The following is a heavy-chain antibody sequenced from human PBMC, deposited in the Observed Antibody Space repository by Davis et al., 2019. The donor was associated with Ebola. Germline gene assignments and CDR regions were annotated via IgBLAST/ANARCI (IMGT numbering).Heavy chain of an antibody. CDR3: ARESVRAFDY. V-gene: IGHV1-69*13. J-gene: IGHJ4*02. CDR1: SGTFSSYA. Sequence: SLLVSCYASSGTFSSYAISWVRQAPAQGLEWMGVILPIFGTANYAQKFQGRVTITADESTSTAYMELSSLRSEDTAVYYCARESVRAFDYWGQGTLVTVSS. CDR2: ILPIFGTA. D-gene: IGHD3-10*01.